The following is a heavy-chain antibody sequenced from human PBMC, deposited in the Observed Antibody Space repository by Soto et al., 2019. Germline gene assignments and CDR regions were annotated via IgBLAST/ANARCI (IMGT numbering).Heavy chain of an antibody. CDR3: AKAIVGSGSLGYYYGMDV. V-gene: IGHV3-23*01. Sequence: GGSLRLSCAASGFTFSSYAMSWVRQAPGKGLEWVSAISGSGGSTYYADSVKGRFTISRDNSKNTLYLQMNSLRAEDTAVYYCAKAIVGSGSLGYYYGMDVWGQGTTVTVSS. CDR1: GFTFSSYA. D-gene: IGHD6-19*01. CDR2: ISGSGGST. J-gene: IGHJ6*02.